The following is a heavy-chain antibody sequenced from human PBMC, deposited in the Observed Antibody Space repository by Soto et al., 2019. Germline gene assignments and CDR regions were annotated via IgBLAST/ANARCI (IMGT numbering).Heavy chain of an antibody. V-gene: IGHV3-9*01. Sequence: EVQLVESGGGLVQPGRSLRLSCAASGFTFDDYAMHWVRQAPGKGLEWVAGINWNSGSIGYADSVKGRFTISRDNDKNSQYLQMNSLRADGKALYYCAQCLRGPYWHFDLGGRGTLVNVAS. J-gene: IGHJ2*01. CDR1: GFTFDDYA. CDR2: INWNSGSI. D-gene: IGHD3-16*01. CDR3: AQCLRGPYWHFDL.